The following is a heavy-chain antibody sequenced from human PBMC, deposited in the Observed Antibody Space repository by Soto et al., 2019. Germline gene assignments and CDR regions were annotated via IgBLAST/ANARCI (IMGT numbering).Heavy chain of an antibody. CDR2: IYYSGST. CDR1: GGSVSSGSYY. D-gene: IGHD3-3*01. V-gene: IGHV4-61*01. Sequence: SETLSLTCTVSGGSVSSGSYYWSWIRQPPGKGLEWIGYIYYSGSTNYNPSLKSRVTISVDTSKNQFSLKLSSVTAADTAVYYCARVPTIFGVVETEYYFDYWGQGTLVTVS. J-gene: IGHJ4*02. CDR3: ARVPTIFGVVETEYYFDY.